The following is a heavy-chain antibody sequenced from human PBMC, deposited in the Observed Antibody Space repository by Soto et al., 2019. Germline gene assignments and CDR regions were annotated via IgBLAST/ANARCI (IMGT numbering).Heavy chain of an antibody. V-gene: IGHV3-23*01. D-gene: IGHD4-17*01. Sequence: GGSLRLSCAASGFSFSTYPMVWVRQAPGKRLEAVSSISGSGDKTYYKDSVKGRFTISRDNSKNTVDLQMNSLRPEDTAVYYCAKILSTVTTYYYGMDAWGQGTTATVSS. CDR3: AKILSTVTTYYYGMDA. CDR2: ISGSGDKT. J-gene: IGHJ6*02. CDR1: GFSFSTYP.